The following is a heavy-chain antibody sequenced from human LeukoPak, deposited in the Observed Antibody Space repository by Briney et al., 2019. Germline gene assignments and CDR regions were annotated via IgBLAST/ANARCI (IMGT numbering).Heavy chain of an antibody. CDR1: GGSISSSNW. J-gene: IGHJ3*02. D-gene: IGHD3-10*01. CDR2: MYYSGNT. V-gene: IGHV4-4*02. Sequence: SGTLSLTCAVSGGSISSSNWWSWVRQPPGKGLEWIGTMYYSGNTDYNPSLKSRITISVDTSKNQFYLKLTSVTAADTALYYCALPYFGAGVDAFDIWGQGTRVAVSS. CDR3: ALPYFGAGVDAFDI.